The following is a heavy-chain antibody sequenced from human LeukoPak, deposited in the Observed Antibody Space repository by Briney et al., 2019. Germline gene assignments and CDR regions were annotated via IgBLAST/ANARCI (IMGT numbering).Heavy chain of an antibody. D-gene: IGHD2/OR15-2a*01. J-gene: IGHJ3*02. CDR1: GFTFSSYG. CDR2: IWYDGSNK. V-gene: IGHV3-33*01. CDR3: ARDQYCWAAFDI. Sequence: PGGSLRLSCAASGFTFSSYGMHWVRQAPGKGLEWVAVIWYDGSNKYYADSVKGRFTISRDNSKNTLYLQMNSLRHEDTAAYYCARDQYCWAAFDIWSQGTIVTVSS.